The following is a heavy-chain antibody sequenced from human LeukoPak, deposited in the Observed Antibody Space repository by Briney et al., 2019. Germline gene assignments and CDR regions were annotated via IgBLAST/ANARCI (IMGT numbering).Heavy chain of an antibody. Sequence: PGGSLRLSCAASGFTFSSYAMHWVRQAPGKGLEYVSAISSNGGSTNYANSVKGRFTISRDNSKNTLYLQMGSLRAEDMAVYYCARGELGTGTTPLGGFFDYWGQGTLVTVSS. CDR2: ISSNGGST. CDR1: GFTFSSYA. J-gene: IGHJ4*02. D-gene: IGHD1-1*01. CDR3: ARGELGTGTTPLGGFFDY. V-gene: IGHV3-64*01.